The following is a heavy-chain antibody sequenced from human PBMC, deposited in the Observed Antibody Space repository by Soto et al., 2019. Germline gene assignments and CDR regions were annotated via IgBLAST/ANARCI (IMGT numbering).Heavy chain of an antibody. V-gene: IGHV4-59*08. CDR1: GGSISSYY. CDR2: IYYSGST. Sequence: QVQLQESGPGLVKPSETLSLTCTVSGGSISSYYWSWIRQPPGKGLEWIGYIYYSGSTNYNPSLKSRVTISVDTSKNQFSLKLSSVTAADTAVYYCARHETLYRDRAARPYYFDYWGQGTLVTVSS. D-gene: IGHD6-6*01. CDR3: ARHETLYRDRAARPYYFDY. J-gene: IGHJ4*02.